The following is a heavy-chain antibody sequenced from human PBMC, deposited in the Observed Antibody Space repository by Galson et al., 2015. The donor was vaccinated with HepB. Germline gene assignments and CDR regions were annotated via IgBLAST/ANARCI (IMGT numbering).Heavy chain of an antibody. V-gene: IGHV2-70*11. CDR3: ARIGITMVRGVVLSYGMDV. CDR1: GFSLSTSGMC. J-gene: IGHJ6*02. Sequence: PALVKPTQTLTLTCTFSGFSLSTSGMCVSWIRQPPGKALEWLARIDWDDDKYYSTSLKTRLTISKDTSKNQVVLTMTNMDPVDTATYYCARIGITMVRGVVLSYGMDVWGQGTTVTVSS. CDR2: IDWDDDK. D-gene: IGHD3-10*01.